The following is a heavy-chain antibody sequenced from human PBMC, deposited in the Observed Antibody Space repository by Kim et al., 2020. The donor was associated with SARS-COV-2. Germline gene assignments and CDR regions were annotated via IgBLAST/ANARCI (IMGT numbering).Heavy chain of an antibody. CDR2: IYPSDSDT. Sequence: GESLKISCKGSGYSFTSYWIAWVRQMPGKGLELMGIIYPSDSDTTYSPSFQGQVTMSADKSISTAYLQWSSLKASDTAIYYGARGGTYYGYWGQGTLVTVSS. CDR3: ARGGTYYGY. CDR1: GYSFTSYW. D-gene: IGHD1-26*01. J-gene: IGHJ4*02. V-gene: IGHV5-51*01.